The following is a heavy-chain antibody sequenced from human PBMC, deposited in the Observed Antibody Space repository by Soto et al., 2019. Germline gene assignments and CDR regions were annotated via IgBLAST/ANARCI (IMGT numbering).Heavy chain of an antibody. D-gene: IGHD6-6*01. V-gene: IGHV1-69*13. Sequence: GASVKVSCKASGGTFSSYAISWVRQAPGQGLEWMGGIIPIFGTANYAQKFQGRVTITADESTSTAYMELSSLRSEDTAVYYCARDRGIAARLYYYYGMDLWGQGTTVTVSS. CDR3: ARDRGIAARLYYYYGMDL. J-gene: IGHJ6*02. CDR2: IIPIFGTA. CDR1: GGTFSSYA.